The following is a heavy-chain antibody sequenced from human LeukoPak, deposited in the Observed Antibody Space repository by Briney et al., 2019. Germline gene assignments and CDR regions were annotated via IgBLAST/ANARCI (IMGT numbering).Heavy chain of an antibody. CDR2: IYTSGST. CDR1: GGSISTDY. D-gene: IGHD4-17*01. CDR3: ARAPYGDYVGLDY. V-gene: IGHV4-4*07. J-gene: IGHJ4*02. Sequence: PSETLSLTCTVSGGSISTDYWTWVRQPAGKGLEWVGLIYTSGSTNYNPSLKSRGTMSLDTSKNQFSLKLTSVTAADTAVYYCARAPYGDYVGLDYWGQGTLVAVSS.